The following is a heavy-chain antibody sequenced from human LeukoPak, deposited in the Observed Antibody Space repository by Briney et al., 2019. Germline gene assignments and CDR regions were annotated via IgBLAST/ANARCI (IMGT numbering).Heavy chain of an antibody. CDR1: GFTFSNYW. V-gene: IGHV3-9*01. CDR2: ISWNSGSI. J-gene: IGHJ4*02. CDR3: AKDMGYSYGSPDFDY. Sequence: GGSLRLSCAASGFTFSNYWMHWVRQAPGKGLEWVSGISWNSGSIGYADSVKGRFTISRDNAKNSLYLQMNSLRAEDTALYYCAKDMGYSYGSPDFDYWGQGTLVTVSS. D-gene: IGHD5-18*01.